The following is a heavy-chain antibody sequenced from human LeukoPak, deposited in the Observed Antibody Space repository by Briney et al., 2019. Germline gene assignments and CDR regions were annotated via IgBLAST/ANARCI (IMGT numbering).Heavy chain of an antibody. CDR3: AKDEGGATGPLIDY. CDR2: ISYDGSNK. D-gene: IGHD1-26*01. Sequence: PGRSLRLSCAASGFTFSSYGMHWVRQAPGKGLEWVAVISYDGSNKYYADSVKGRFTISRDNSKNTLYLQMNSLRAEDTAVYYCAKDEGGATGPLIDYWGQGTLVTVSS. J-gene: IGHJ4*02. CDR1: GFTFSSYG. V-gene: IGHV3-30*18.